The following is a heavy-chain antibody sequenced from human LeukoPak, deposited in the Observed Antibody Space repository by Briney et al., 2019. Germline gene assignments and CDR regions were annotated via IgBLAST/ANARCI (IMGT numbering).Heavy chain of an antibody. CDR1: GFTVSGNY. J-gene: IGHJ4*02. V-gene: IGHV3-53*01. D-gene: IGHD3-22*01. CDR2: IYSGDTT. Sequence: GGSLRLSCAVSGFTVSGNYMSWVRQAPGKGLEWVSLIYSGDTTLYADSVKGRFTISRDISKNTVYLQMNSLRAEDTAVYYCARDERYDSSGYPFDYWGQGTLVTVSS. CDR3: ARDERYDSSGYPFDY.